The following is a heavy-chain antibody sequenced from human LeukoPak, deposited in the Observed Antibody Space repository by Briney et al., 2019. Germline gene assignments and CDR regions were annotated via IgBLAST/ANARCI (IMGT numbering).Heavy chain of an antibody. Sequence: PSETLSLTCAVYGGSFSGYYWSWIRQPPGKGLEWIGEINHSGSTNYNPSLKSRVTISVDASKNQFSLKLSSVAAADTAVYYCARRFFLGIWQQLVRGWFDPWGQGTLVTVSS. CDR2: INHSGST. J-gene: IGHJ5*02. D-gene: IGHD6-13*01. CDR3: ARRFFLGIWQQLVRGWFDP. V-gene: IGHV4-34*01. CDR1: GGSFSGYY.